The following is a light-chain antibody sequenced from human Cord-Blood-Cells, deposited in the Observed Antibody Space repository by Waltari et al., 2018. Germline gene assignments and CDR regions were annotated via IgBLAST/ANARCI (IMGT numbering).Light chain of an antibody. CDR2: AAS. V-gene: IGKV1-39*01. CDR1: QSISSY. CDR3: LQSYSTLYR. Sequence: QMTQSPSSLSASVGDRVTITCRASQSISSYLNWYQQKPGKAPKLLIYAASRLESGVPSRFNGSGAGTDFTLSISSLQPEDFATYYCLQSYSTLYRFGQGTKLEIK. J-gene: IGKJ2*03.